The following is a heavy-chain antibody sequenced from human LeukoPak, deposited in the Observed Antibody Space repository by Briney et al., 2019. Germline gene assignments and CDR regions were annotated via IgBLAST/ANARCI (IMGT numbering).Heavy chain of an antibody. CDR3: ARRPYYYDSSGYYFDY. D-gene: IGHD3-22*01. CDR2: IYPGDSDT. J-gene: IGHJ4*02. CDR1: GYSFTSYW. V-gene: IGHV5-51*03. Sequence: GESLKISCKGSGYSFTSYWIGWVRQMPGQGLEWMGIIYPGDSDTRYSPSFQGQVTISADKSISTAYLQWSSLKASDTAMYYCARRPYYYDSSGYYFDYWGQGTLVTVSS.